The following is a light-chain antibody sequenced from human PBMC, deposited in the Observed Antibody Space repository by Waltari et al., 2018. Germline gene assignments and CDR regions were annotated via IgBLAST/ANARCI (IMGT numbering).Light chain of an antibody. CDR3: LQYLHTPRT. Sequence: DVVMTQSPDSLAVSLGERATINCKSSQSLLYTSNNKNYLAWYQQKPGQPPKILIYWASIRESGVPDQFSGSGSGTDFTLTIRGLQAEDVASYFCLQYLHTPRTFGQGTKVEIK. CDR2: WAS. V-gene: IGKV4-1*01. CDR1: QSLLYTSNNKNY. J-gene: IGKJ1*01.